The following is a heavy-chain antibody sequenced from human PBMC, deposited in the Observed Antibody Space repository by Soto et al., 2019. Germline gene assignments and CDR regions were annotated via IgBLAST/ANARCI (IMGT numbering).Heavy chain of an antibody. CDR3: ARGRYSGPAPHYYFDY. V-gene: IGHV1-3*01. D-gene: IGHD5-12*01. CDR1: GYTFTSYA. Sequence: GASVKVSCKASGYTFTSYAMHWVRQAPGQRLEWMGWINAGNGNTKYSQKFQGRVTITRDTSASTAYMELSSLRSEDTAVYYCARGRYSGPAPHYYFDYWGQGTLVTVSS. CDR2: INAGNGNT. J-gene: IGHJ4*02.